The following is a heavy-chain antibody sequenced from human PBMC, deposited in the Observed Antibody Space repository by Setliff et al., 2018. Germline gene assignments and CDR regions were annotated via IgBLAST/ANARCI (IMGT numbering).Heavy chain of an antibody. CDR3: ARRWNFGPYGSGIHDGFDM. CDR1: GDPFTDYY. V-gene: IGHV4-34*01. Sequence: SETLSLTCAVYGDPFTDYYWSWLRQPPGKGLEWIEEVNHRGDTNYSPSLRGRVTISVDTSKNQFSLKLNSVTAADTAVYYCARRWNFGPYGSGIHDGFDMWGQGTMVTVSS. J-gene: IGHJ3*02. D-gene: IGHD3-10*01. CDR2: VNHRGDT.